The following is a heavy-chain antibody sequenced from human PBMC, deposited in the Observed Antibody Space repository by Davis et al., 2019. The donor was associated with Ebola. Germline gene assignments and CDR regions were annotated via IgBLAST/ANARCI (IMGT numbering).Heavy chain of an antibody. CDR2: IYYSWNT. CDR3: ARQVSRSGLYSHAFDI. J-gene: IGHJ3*02. Sequence: PSETLSLTCTVSGGSIGTYYWSWIRQPPGKGLEWIGYIYYSWNTNYNPSLKSRVTISVDTSKNQFSLKLSSVTAADTAVYYCARQVSRSGLYSHAFDIWGQGTMVTVSS. V-gene: IGHV4-59*01. D-gene: IGHD2-15*01. CDR1: GGSIGTYY.